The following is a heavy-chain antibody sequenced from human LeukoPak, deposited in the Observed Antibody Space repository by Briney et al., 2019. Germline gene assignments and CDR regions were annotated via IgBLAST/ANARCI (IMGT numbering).Heavy chain of an antibody. D-gene: IGHD5-18*01. V-gene: IGHV3-7*01. Sequence: WGSLRLSCAASGFTFSSYWMSWVRQAPGKGLEWVANIKQDGSEKYYVDSVKGRFTISRDNAKNSLYLQMNSLRAEDTAVYYCARCGYSYGQNWFDPWGQGTLVTVSS. J-gene: IGHJ5*02. CDR1: GFTFSSYW. CDR3: ARCGYSYGQNWFDP. CDR2: IKQDGSEK.